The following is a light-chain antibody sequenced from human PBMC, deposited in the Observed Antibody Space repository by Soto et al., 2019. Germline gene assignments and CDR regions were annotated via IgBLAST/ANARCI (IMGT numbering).Light chain of an antibody. V-gene: IGKV1-17*01. J-gene: IGKJ2*01. CDR2: LAS. CDR3: LHHNGYPPV. Sequence: DIQMTQSPSSLSASVGDTVTITCRASQHITNDCAWYQQKAGRAPKCLILLASRLQTGVRSRVSGSGSGTAFTLTISSLQPEDFATYYCLHHNGYPPVFGQGTKVEIK. CDR1: QHITND.